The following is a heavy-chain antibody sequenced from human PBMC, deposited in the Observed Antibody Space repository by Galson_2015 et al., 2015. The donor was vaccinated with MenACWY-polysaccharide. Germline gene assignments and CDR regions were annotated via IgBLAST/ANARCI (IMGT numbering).Heavy chain of an antibody. CDR3: ARRITMVRGEPYGMDV. CDR2: MNPNSGNT. D-gene: IGHD3-10*01. CDR1: GYTFTSYD. Sequence: SVTVSCKASGYTFTSYDINWVRQATGHGLEWLGWMNPNSGNTGYAQKFQGRVTMTRNTSISTAYMELSSLRSEDTAVYYCARRITMVRGEPYGMDVWVQGTTVTVSS. J-gene: IGHJ6*02. V-gene: IGHV1-8*01.